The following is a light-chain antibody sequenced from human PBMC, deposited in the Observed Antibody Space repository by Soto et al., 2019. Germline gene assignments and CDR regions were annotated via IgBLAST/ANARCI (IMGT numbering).Light chain of an antibody. J-gene: IGKJ2*01. V-gene: IGKV1-5*01. CDR1: QMIARW. CDR2: DAT. CDR3: QQYGPSPMYT. Sequence: IQMTQSPSTLSASVGDTVTLTCRSSQMIARWLAWYQQKPGTAPRLIIYDATSLQSGVPSRFSASASGTDFTLTISSLHPDDFATYYCQQYGPSPMYTFGQGTNLEIK.